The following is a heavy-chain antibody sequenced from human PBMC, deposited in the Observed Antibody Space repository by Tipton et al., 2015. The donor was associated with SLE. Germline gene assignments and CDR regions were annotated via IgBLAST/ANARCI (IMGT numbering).Heavy chain of an antibody. D-gene: IGHD4-17*01. CDR1: GFTFSNYA. CDR3: AKPKSTGDYGDFGD. CDR2: ISYDGSNK. V-gene: IGHV3-30*04. J-gene: IGHJ4*02. Sequence: SLRLSCAASGFTFSNYAMHWVRQAPGKGLEWVAVISYDGSNKYYADSVKARFTISRDTSKNTLYLQMNTLRAEDTAIYYCAKPKSTGDYGDFGDWGQGILVTVSS.